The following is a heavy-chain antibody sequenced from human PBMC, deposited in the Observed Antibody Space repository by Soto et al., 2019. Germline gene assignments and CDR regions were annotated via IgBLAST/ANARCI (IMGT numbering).Heavy chain of an antibody. V-gene: IGHV3-30*19. J-gene: IGHJ3*02. Sequence: GGSLRLSCAASGFTFSRYGIHWVRQAPGKGLEWVAVISFDGSDQYYIDSVEGRFTISRDNAKNTLYLQMNSLKVEDTAVYYCAKDKGPDASGWKHKDAFDIWGQGTVVTVSS. D-gene: IGHD6-19*01. CDR2: ISFDGSDQ. CDR1: GFTFSRYG. CDR3: AKDKGPDASGWKHKDAFDI.